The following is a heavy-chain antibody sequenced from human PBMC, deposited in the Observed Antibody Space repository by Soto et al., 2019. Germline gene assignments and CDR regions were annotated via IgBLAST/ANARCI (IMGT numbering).Heavy chain of an antibody. J-gene: IGHJ5*02. CDR1: GGTFSSYA. V-gene: IGHV1-69*13. D-gene: IGHD3-3*01. Sequence: GASVKVSCKASGGTFSSYAISWVRQAPGQGLEWMGGIIPIFGTANYAQKFQGRVTITADESTGTAYMELSSLRSEDTAVYYCARGVGITIFDWFDPWGQGTLVTVSS. CDR3: ARGVGITIFDWFDP. CDR2: IIPIFGTA.